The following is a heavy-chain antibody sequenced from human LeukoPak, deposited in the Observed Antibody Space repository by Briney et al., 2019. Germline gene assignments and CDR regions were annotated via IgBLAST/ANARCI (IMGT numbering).Heavy chain of an antibody. D-gene: IGHD1-1*01. CDR3: AKTGYYYYDGVDV. CDR1: GFTFRTYA. J-gene: IGHJ6*02. V-gene: IGHV3-23*01. Sequence: PGRSLRLSCAASGFTFRTYAMSWVRQAPGKGLEWVSVVSGSGGATYYADSVKGRFTISRDNSKNTLYLQMNSLRAEDTAIYYCAKTGYYYYDGVDVWGQGTTVTVSS. CDR2: VSGSGGAT.